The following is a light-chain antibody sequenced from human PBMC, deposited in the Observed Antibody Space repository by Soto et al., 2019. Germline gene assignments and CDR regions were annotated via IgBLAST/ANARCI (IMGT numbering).Light chain of an antibody. CDR1: QSLLHSNGYTY. Sequence: DIVMTQSPLSLPVTPGEPASISCRSSQSLLHSNGYTYLDWYLQKPGQSPQLLIYLGSNRASGVPDRFSGSGSGTDFTLQISRVEAEDVGVYYCMQALQTPPYTFGQGTKVDIK. J-gene: IGKJ2*01. V-gene: IGKV2-28*01. CDR3: MQALQTPPYT. CDR2: LGS.